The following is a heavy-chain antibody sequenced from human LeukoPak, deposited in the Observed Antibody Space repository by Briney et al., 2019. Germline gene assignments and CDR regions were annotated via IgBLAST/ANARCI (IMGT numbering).Heavy chain of an antibody. CDR1: GGSFSGYY. CDR3: ARGARPVTGGFVVVNGMDV. Sequence: SETLSLTCAVYGGSFSGYYWSWIRQPPGKGLEWIGEINHSGSTNYNPSLKNRVTISVDTSKNQFSLKLSSVTAADTAVYYCARGARPVTGGFVVVNGMDVWGQGTTVTVSS. CDR2: INHSGST. D-gene: IGHD2-21*01. V-gene: IGHV4-34*01. J-gene: IGHJ6*02.